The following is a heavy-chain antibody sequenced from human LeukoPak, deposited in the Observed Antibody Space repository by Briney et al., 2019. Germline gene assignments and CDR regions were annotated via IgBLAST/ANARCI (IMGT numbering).Heavy chain of an antibody. J-gene: IGHJ4*02. CDR1: GFTFSSYA. Sequence: GGSLRLSCAASGFTFSSYALSWVRQTPGKGLEWVSAITASGGNSYYTDSVKGRFTISRDNAKSSLYLQMSGLRDEDTAVYYCARQIVSYDFRGQGTLVTVSS. D-gene: IGHD2-8*01. CDR3: ARQIVSYDF. CDR2: ITASGGNS. V-gene: IGHV3-23*01.